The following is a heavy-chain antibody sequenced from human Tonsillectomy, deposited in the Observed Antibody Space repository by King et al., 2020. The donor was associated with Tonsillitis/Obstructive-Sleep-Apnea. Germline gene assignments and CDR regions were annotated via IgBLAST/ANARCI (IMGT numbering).Heavy chain of an antibody. CDR2: IYYRGSP. V-gene: IGHV4-61*01. J-gene: IGHJ6*03. CDR3: AGGHRIWSGYRDYYYYYMDV. CDR1: GGSVSSGSYY. Sequence: VQLQESGPGLVKPSETLSLTCTVSGGSVSSGSYYWIWIRHPPGKGLGWIWYIYYRGSPNYNPSLKSRVTISVDTAKNQFSLKLSSVTAAETAVYYCAGGHRIWSGYRDYYYYYMDVWGKGTTVTVSS. D-gene: IGHD3-3*01.